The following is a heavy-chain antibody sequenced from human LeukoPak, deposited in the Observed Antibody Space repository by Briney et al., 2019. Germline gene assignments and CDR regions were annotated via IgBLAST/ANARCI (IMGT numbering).Heavy chain of an antibody. V-gene: IGHV4-34*01. D-gene: IGHD3-10*01. CDR1: GGSFSGYY. CDR2: INHSGST. CDR3: ARSYYYGSGSRSFDY. Sequence: SETLSLTCAVYGGSFSGYYWSWIRQPPGKGLEWIGEINHSGSTNYNPSLKSRVTISVDTSKNQFSLKLSSVTAADTAVYYCARSYYYGSGSRSFDYWGQGTLVTVSS. J-gene: IGHJ4*02.